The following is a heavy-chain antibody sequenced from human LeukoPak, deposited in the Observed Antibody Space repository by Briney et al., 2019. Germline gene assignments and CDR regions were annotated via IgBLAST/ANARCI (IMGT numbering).Heavy chain of an antibody. J-gene: IGHJ4*02. CDR2: IYYSGST. CDR3: VRHSDYYGSGSYYQFDY. Sequence: SETLSLTCTVSGGSISSSSYYRGWIRQPPGKGLEWIGSIYYSGSTYYNPSLKSRVTISVDTSKNQFSLKLNSVTAADTAVYYCVRHSDYYGSGSYYQFDYWGQGTLATVSS. CDR1: GGSISSSSYY. D-gene: IGHD3-10*01. V-gene: IGHV4-39*01.